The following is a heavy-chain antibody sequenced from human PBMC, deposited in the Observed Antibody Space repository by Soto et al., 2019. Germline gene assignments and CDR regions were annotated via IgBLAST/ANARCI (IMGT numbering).Heavy chain of an antibody. CDR3: ALAGYDSNYYAVTPLSAGHF. D-gene: IGHD4-4*01. J-gene: IGHJ4*02. CDR1: GFTFNTYS. CDR2: IWYDGTQK. Sequence: QVQLEESGGGVVQPGRSLRLSCEASGFTFNTYSMHWVRQPPGKGLEWLAAIWYDGTQKYYADSVKGRFIISRDNAKNSLYLQMNSLRAEDTAVYYCALAGYDSNYYAVTPLSAGHFWGQGTLVTVSS. V-gene: IGHV3-33*03.